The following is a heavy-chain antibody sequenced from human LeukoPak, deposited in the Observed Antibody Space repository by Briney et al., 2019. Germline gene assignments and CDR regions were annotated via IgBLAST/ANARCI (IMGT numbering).Heavy chain of an antibody. V-gene: IGHV3-66*01. CDR3: ARELLRGNWFDP. D-gene: IGHD2-15*01. CDR1: GFTFSSYW. J-gene: IGHJ5*02. Sequence: PGGSLRLSCAASGFTFSSYWMSWVRQAPGKGLEWVSVLYTGGGTDHADSVKGRFTISRDNAKNSLYLQMNSLRAEDTAVYYCARELLRGNWFDPWGQGTLVTVSS. CDR2: LYTGGGT.